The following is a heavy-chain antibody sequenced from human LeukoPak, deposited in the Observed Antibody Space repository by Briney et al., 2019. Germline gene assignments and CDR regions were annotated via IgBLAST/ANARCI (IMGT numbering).Heavy chain of an antibody. CDR3: ARARGSSGWYSYYSYYMDV. V-gene: IGHV3-48*03. Sequence: GGSLRLSCAASGFTISSYEMNWVRQAPGKGLEWVSYISSSGSSIYYADSVKGRFTISRDNAKNSLYLQMNSLRAEDTAVYYCARARGSSGWYSYYSYYMDVWGKGTTVTVSS. J-gene: IGHJ6*03. D-gene: IGHD6-19*01. CDR1: GFTISSYE. CDR2: ISSSGSSI.